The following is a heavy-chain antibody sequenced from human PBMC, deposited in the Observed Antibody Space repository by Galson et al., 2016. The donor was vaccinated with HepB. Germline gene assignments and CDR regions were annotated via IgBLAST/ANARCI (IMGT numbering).Heavy chain of an antibody. CDR3: ARGEGMDV. V-gene: IGHV1-8*02. J-gene: IGHJ6*02. CDR2: MNPNSGDT. CDR1: GFSFSDYY. Sequence: SCAASGFSFSDYYMSWIRQASGQGLEWMGWMNPNSGDTGYLEKFQGRVTMTRNTSISTAYMELSSLRSEGTAVYYCARGEGMDVWGQGTTVTVSS.